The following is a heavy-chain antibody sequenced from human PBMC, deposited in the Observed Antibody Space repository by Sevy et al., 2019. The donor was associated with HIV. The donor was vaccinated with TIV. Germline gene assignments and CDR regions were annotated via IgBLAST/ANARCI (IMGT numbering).Heavy chain of an antibody. V-gene: IGHV3-72*01. Sequence: GGSLRLSCAASGFAFSDHYVDWVRQAPGKGLEWVGRIRNRPNRYTTEYAASVEGRFTISRDDSRHSLYLQMNSLKTEDSAVYYCVRGPNCGVGGCQQISPYCLDVWGEGATVTVSS. CDR1: GFAFSDHY. CDR2: IRNRPNRYTT. J-gene: IGHJ6*03. D-gene: IGHD2-21*01. CDR3: VRGPNCGVGGCQQISPYCLDV.